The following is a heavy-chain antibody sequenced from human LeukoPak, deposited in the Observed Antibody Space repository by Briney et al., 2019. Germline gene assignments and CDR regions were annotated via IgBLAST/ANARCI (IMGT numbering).Heavy chain of an antibody. V-gene: IGHV3-33*06. J-gene: IGHJ4*02. CDR3: AKDGKHGPYHHTDC. CDR2: IWYDGSNK. CDR1: GFSLSSDV. Sequence: GGSLRLSCAASGFSLSSDVTHWVRQAPGKGLEWVSVIWYDGSNKYYADSVKGRFTISRDNSKNTLYLQMNSLRAEDTAVYYCAKDGKHGPYHHTDCWGKGTLVTVSS. D-gene: IGHD1-14*01.